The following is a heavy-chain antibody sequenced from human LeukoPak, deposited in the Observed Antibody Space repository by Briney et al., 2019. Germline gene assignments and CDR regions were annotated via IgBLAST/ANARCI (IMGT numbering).Heavy chain of an antibody. CDR3: ARHGTWGLGQYSFDS. CDR1: GGSISSYY. Sequence: SETLSLTCIVSGGSISSYYWSWIRQPPGKGLEWIGYIYNSGNTKYNPSLESRVTISIDTSKNQVSLKLTSVTAADTAVYYCARHGTWGLGQYSFDSWGQGTLVTVSA. J-gene: IGHJ4*02. CDR2: IYNSGNT. V-gene: IGHV4-59*08. D-gene: IGHD7-27*01.